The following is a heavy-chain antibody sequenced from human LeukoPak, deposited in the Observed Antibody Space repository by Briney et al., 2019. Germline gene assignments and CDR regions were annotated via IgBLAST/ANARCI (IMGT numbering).Heavy chain of an antibody. CDR2: IKQDGSEK. CDR1: GFTFSSYW. D-gene: IGHD6-13*01. J-gene: IGHJ4*02. CDR3: ASLTPYSSSWYPPYFDY. V-gene: IGHV3-7*01. Sequence: GGSLRLSCAASGFTFSSYWMSWVRQAPGKGLEWVANIKQDGSEKYYVDSVKGRFTISRDNAKNSLYLQMNSLRAEDTAVYYCASLTPYSSSWYPPYFDYWGQGTLVTVSS.